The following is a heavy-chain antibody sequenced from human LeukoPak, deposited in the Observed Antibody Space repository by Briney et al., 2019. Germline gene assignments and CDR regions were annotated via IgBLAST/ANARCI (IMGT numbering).Heavy chain of an antibody. D-gene: IGHD4-17*01. J-gene: IGHJ4*02. Sequence: SQRLPCTASVFTSDVYAISWTTKAPGKGLEWVSFIRSKAYGVTTEYAACVKVRFANSRDDSKINAYLQMNSLKAEDTAVYYCTKHAYGDYLSGLWVQGTLVTVSS. CDR3: TKHAYGDYLSGL. V-gene: IGHV3-49*03. CDR2: IRSKAYGVTT. CDR1: VFTSDVYA.